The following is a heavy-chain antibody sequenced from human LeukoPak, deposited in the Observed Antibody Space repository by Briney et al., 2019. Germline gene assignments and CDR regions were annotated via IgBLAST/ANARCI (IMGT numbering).Heavy chain of an antibody. Sequence: SVKVSCKASGGTFSSYAISWVRQAPGQGLEWMGRIIPILGIANYAQKFQGRVTITADKSTSTAYMELSSLRSEDTAVYYCAGGWSYYDSSGYYYWGQGTLVTVSS. CDR2: IIPILGIA. V-gene: IGHV1-69*04. CDR1: GGTFSSYA. CDR3: AGGWSYYDSSGYYY. J-gene: IGHJ4*02. D-gene: IGHD3-22*01.